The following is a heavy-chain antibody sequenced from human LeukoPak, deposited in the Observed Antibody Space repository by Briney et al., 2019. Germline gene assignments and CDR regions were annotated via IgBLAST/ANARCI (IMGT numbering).Heavy chain of an antibody. V-gene: IGHV3-23*01. CDR3: AKTPAGGTYFYYYGMDV. CDR2: ISESGGTT. D-gene: IGHD2-15*01. J-gene: IGHJ6*02. Sequence: GGSLRLSCAASGFPFSSSAMSWVRQAPGKGPEWVSLISESGGTTNDADSVKGRFSISRDNSKNTLYLQMNSLREEDTAVYYCAKTPAGGTYFYYYGMDVWGQGTTVTVSS. CDR1: GFPFSSSA.